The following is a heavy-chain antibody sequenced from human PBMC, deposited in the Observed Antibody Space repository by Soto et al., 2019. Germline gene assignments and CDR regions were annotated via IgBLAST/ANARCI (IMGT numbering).Heavy chain of an antibody. D-gene: IGHD3-3*01. CDR3: AGARGPGSGAWFDP. CDR2: ISSGSTYA. V-gene: IGHV3-11*06. J-gene: IGHJ5*02. CDR1: GFTFSADY. Sequence: QVQLVESGGGVVKPGGSLRLSCAASGFTFSADYMSWIRQAPGKGLEWVSYISSGSTYANYADSVKGRFSISRDDAKNSLYLQMNNLRVEYTAVYYCAGARGPGSGAWFDPWGQGTLVTVSS.